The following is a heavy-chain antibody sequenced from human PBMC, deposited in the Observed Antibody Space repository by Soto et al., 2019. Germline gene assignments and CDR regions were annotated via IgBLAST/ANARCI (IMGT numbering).Heavy chain of an antibody. CDR3: ARERYCSGGSCLVWFDP. CDR2: ISAYNGNT. CDR1: GYTFTSYG. V-gene: IGHV1-18*01. D-gene: IGHD2-15*01. Sequence: ASVKVSCKASGYTFTSYGISWVRRAPGQGLEWMGWISAYNGNTNYAQKLQGRVTMTTDTSTSTAYMELRSLRSDDTAVYYCARERYCSGGSCLVWFDPWGQGTLVTVSS. J-gene: IGHJ5*02.